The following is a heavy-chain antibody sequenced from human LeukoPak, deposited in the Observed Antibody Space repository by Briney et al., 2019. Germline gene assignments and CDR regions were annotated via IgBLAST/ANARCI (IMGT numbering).Heavy chain of an antibody. J-gene: IGHJ3*02. CDR1: GGSFSGYY. Sequence: SETLSLTCAVYGGSFSGYYWSWIRQPPGKGLEWIGEINHSGSTNYNPSLKSRVTISVDTSKNQFSLKLSSVTAADTAVYYCARVADSTGAFDIWGQGTMVTVSS. CDR3: ARVADSTGAFDI. D-gene: IGHD3-22*01. V-gene: IGHV4-34*01. CDR2: INHSGST.